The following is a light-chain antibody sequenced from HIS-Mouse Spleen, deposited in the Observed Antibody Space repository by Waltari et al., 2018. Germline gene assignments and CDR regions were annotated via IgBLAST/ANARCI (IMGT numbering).Light chain of an antibody. CDR2: EDS. CDR3: YSTDSSGNHRV. J-gene: IGLJ2*01. V-gene: IGLV3-10*01. Sequence: SYELTQPPSVPVSPGQTARITGSGDALPKKYAYWYQQKSGQAPVLVIYEDSQRPSGIPERFSGSSSGTMATLTISGAQVEDEADYYCYSTDSSGNHRVFGGGTKLTVL. CDR1: ALPKKY.